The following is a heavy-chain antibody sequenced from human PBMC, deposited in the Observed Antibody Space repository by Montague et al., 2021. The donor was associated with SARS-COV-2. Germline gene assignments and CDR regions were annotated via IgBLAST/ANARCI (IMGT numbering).Heavy chain of an antibody. CDR1: GGSFDSDNFF. J-gene: IGHJ4*02. CDR2: ISNGGRT. V-gene: IGHV4-39*01. Sequence: SETLSLTCSVSGGSFDSDNFFWGWIRQPPGKRLEWIGVISNGGRTFDNPSLKSRVTISVHTSRNQLSLNVKSVAAADTAVYHCARHRRYDVVTYYPGFWGQGILVTVSS. CDR3: ARHRRYDVVTYYPGF. D-gene: IGHD3-9*01.